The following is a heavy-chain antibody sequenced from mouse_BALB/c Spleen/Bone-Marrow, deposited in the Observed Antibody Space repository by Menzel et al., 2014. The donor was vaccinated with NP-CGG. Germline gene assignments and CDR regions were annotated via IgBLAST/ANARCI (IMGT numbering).Heavy chain of an antibody. CDR3: ARQGNWDGYFDV. J-gene: IGHJ1*01. V-gene: IGHV5-9*02. D-gene: IGHD4-1*01. CDR1: GFAFSSYD. Sequence: EVMLVESGGGLVKPGGSLKLSCAASGFAFSSYDMSWDRQTPERRLEWVATISSGGSYTYYPDSVKGRFTISRDNARNTLYLQMSSLRSEDTALYYCARQGNWDGYFDVWGAGTTVTVSS. CDR2: ISSGGSYT.